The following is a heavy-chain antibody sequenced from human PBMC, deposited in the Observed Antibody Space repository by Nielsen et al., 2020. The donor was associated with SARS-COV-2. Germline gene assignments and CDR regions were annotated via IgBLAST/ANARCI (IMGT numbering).Heavy chain of an antibody. CDR1: GYTFTNFG. CDR3: TRAIPARMSPVTNPRTSYYLDV. CDR2: ISVNDGDT. Sequence: ASVKVSCKASGYTFTNFGISWVRQAPGQGLEWMGWISVNDGDTKYAQKFKGRVTMTTATSTSTAYMEVRNLRSDDTALYYCTRAIPARMSPVTNPRTSYYLDVWGKGTTVTVSS. D-gene: IGHD4-17*01. J-gene: IGHJ6*03. V-gene: IGHV1-18*01.